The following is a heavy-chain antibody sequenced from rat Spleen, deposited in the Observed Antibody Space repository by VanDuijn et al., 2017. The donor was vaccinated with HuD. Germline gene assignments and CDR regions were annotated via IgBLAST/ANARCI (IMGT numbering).Heavy chain of an antibody. Sequence: QVQLKESGPGLVQPSQTLSLTCTVSGFSLTTNSVKWVRQPPGKGLEWMGGIWGDGSTDDNSALKSRLTISRDTSKSQVFLKMISLQTEDTALYFCASGPSTTYYGWFAYWGQGTLVTVSA. J-gene: IGHJ3*01. V-gene: IGHV2-1*01. CDR1: GFSLTTNS. CDR3: ASGPSTTYYGWFAY. CDR2: IWGDGST. D-gene: IGHD1-6*01.